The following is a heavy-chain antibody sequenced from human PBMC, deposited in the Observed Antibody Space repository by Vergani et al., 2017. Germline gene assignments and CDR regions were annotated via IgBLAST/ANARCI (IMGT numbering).Heavy chain of an antibody. V-gene: IGHV3-33*01. CDR3: VRHSWFRSCKSVNCSSWDY. D-gene: IGHD2/OR15-2a*01. Sequence: QVQLVESGGGVVHPGGSLTLSCAASGFIFKNHGMQWVRQAPGKGLEWVALIWDDGSKKNYGDSMKGRFTISRDNSKDTLYLEMNSLRGEDSAVYYCVRHSWFRSCKSVNCSSWDYWGQGTPVTVSS. J-gene: IGHJ4*02. CDR2: IWDDGSKK. CDR1: GFIFKNHG.